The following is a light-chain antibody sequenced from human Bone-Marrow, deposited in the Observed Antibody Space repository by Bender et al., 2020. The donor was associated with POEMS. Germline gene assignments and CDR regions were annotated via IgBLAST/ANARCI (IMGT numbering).Light chain of an antibody. CDR1: SNDVGAYNL. J-gene: IGLJ3*02. V-gene: IGLV2-23*02. Sequence: QSALTQPASVSGSPGQSITISCTGTSNDVGAYNLVSWYQQHPGKAPKLLIYEVRKRPSGVSNRFSGSKSDNTASLTISGLQAEDEADYYCSSCAGRLGVFGGGTKLTVL. CDR2: EVR. CDR3: SSCAGRLGV.